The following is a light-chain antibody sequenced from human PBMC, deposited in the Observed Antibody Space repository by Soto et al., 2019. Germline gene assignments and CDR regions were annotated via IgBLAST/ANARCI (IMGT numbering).Light chain of an antibody. CDR1: SSDVGDYNY. CDR3: SSYATSSTLEWV. V-gene: IGLV2-14*03. CDR2: DVS. Sequence: QSALTQPASGSGSPGQSITISCTGASSDVGDYNYVSWYQHHPGKAPKLVIYDVSSRPSGVSGRFSGSKSGNTASLTISGLQAEDEADYYCSSYATSSTLEWVFGGGTKLTVL. J-gene: IGLJ3*02.